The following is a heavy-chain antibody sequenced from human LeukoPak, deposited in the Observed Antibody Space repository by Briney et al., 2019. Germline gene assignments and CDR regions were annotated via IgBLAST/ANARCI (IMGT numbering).Heavy chain of an antibody. D-gene: IGHD3-3*01. V-gene: IGHV3-33*01. CDR1: GFTMKNSG. Sequence: GGSLRLSCAVSGFTMKNSGMHWVRQAPGKGLEWVAVIWYDGSQRHYIDSVKGRFAISRENSMNTLSLEMNGLRVEDTAVYYCVRGADMNYNFENSFYFDSWGQGALVIVSS. J-gene: IGHJ4*02. CDR3: VRGADMNYNFENSFYFDS. CDR2: IWYDGSQR.